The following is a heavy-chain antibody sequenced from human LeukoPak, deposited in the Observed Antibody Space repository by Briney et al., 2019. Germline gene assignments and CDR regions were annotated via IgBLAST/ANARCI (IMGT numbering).Heavy chain of an antibody. D-gene: IGHD6-19*01. CDR2: IIPILGIA. J-gene: IGHJ4*02. V-gene: IGHV1-69*04. CDR3: AREPGIAVAGKGDY. Sequence: SVKVSCKASGGTFSSYAISWVRQAPGQGLEWMGRIIPILGIANYAQKFQGRVTITADKSTSTAYMELSSLRSEDTAVYYCAREPGIAVAGKGDYWGQGTLVTVSS. CDR1: GGTFSSYA.